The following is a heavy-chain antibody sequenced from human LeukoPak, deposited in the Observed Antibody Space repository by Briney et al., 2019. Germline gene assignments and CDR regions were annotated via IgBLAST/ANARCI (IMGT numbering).Heavy chain of an antibody. V-gene: IGHV4-39*01. CDR1: GGSISSGTYY. D-gene: IGHD1-26*01. CDR2: IYYSGST. J-gene: IGHJ4*02. Sequence: SETLSLTCTVSGGSISSGTYYWGWIRQPPGKGLEWIGSIYYSGSTYYNPSLTSRVTISIDTSKTQFSLKLSSATAADTAVYYCARWGSGADYWGQGTLVTVSS. CDR3: ARWGSGADY.